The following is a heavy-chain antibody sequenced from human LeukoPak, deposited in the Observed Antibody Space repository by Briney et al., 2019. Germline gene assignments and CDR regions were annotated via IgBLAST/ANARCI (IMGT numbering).Heavy chain of an antibody. D-gene: IGHD5-18*01. J-gene: IGHJ4*02. V-gene: IGHV3-9*01. CDR3: AKGRTYNYALDC. Sequence: GGSLRLSCAASGFTFDDYGMHWVRHAPGKGVEWVSGITWNGVNIVYADSVKGRFTISRDNANYSLHLQMNSLTVEDTALYYCAKGRTYNYALDCWGQGALVIVS. CDR1: GFTFDDYG. CDR2: ITWNGVNI.